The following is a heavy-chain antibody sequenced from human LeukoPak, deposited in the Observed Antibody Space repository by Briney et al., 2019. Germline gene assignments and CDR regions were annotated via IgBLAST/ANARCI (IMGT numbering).Heavy chain of an antibody. D-gene: IGHD6-19*01. CDR2: IYSGGST. CDR3: AKDTVAGTAYAFDI. V-gene: IGHV3-66*01. Sequence: GGSLRLSCAASGFTFSSYWMSWVRQAPGKGLEWVSLIYSGGSTYYADSVKGRFTISRDNSKNTLYLQMNSLRAEDTAVYYCAKDTVAGTAYAFDIWGQGTMVTVSS. J-gene: IGHJ3*02. CDR1: GFTFSSYW.